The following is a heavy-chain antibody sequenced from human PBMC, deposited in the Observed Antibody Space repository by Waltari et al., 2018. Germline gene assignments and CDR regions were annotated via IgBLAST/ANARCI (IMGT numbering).Heavy chain of an antibody. J-gene: IGHJ3*02. CDR1: GFNFMSYA. Sequence: QVQLVESGGGEVQPGRPLRLSLPASGFNFMSYAMPLVRQAPRKGLEWVEVISYDGSNKYYADSVKGRFTISRDNSKNTLYLQMNSLRAEDTAVYYCARDPENSSGLYGAFDIWGQGTMVTVSS. CDR2: ISYDGSNK. D-gene: IGHD6-19*01. CDR3: ARDPENSSGLYGAFDI. V-gene: IGHV3-30*01.